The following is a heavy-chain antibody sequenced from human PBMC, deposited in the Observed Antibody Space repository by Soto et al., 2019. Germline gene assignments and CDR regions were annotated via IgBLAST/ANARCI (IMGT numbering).Heavy chain of an antibody. Sequence: EVQLVESGGGLVKPGGSLRLSCAVSGFTFSNAWMSWVRQAPGKGLEWVGRIKSKTDGGTTDYAAPVKGRFTISRDDSKNTLYLQMNSLKTEDTAVYYCTTSFPYDSSGYYYDCWGQGTLVTVSS. V-gene: IGHV3-15*01. J-gene: IGHJ4*02. CDR2: IKSKTDGGTT. D-gene: IGHD3-22*01. CDR1: GFTFSNAW. CDR3: TTSFPYDSSGYYYDC.